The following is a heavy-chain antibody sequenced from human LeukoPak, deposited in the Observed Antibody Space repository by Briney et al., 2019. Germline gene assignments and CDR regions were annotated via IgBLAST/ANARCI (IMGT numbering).Heavy chain of an antibody. CDR2: ISAYNGNT. V-gene: IGHV1-18*01. CDR3: ARPQGAAAGTEDAFDI. J-gene: IGHJ3*02. CDR1: GYTFTSYG. D-gene: IGHD6-13*01. Sequence: WASVKVSCTASGYTFTSYGISWVRQAPGQGLEWMGWISAYNGNTNYAQKLQGRVTMTTDTSTSTAYMELRSLRSDDTAVYYCARPQGAAAGTEDAFDIWGQGTMVTVSS.